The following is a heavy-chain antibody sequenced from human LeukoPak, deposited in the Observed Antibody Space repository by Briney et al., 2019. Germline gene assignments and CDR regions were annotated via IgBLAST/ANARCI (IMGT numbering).Heavy chain of an antibody. J-gene: IGHJ5*02. CDR2: IYYSGST. V-gene: IGHV4-39*07. Sequence: SETLSLTYTVSGDSIRSTNYYWGCIRQPPGKGLEWIGNIYYSGSTDYNPSLKSRVTISVDTSKNQFSLKLSSVTAADTAVYYCARDSRFHWGRNWFDPWGQGTLVTVSS. CDR3: ARDSRFHWGRNWFDP. D-gene: IGHD3-16*01. CDR1: GDSIRSTNYY.